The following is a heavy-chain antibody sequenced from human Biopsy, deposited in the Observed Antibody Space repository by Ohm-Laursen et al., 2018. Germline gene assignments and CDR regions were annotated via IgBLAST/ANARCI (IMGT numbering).Heavy chain of an antibody. CDR1: GYPFITYG. D-gene: IGHD4-17*01. CDR3: ARDPHGEGRDYGSYFDY. V-gene: IGHV1-18*01. J-gene: IGHJ4*02. Sequence: GSSVKVSCKTSGYPFITYGISWVRQAPGQGLEWMGWISAYNGHTKFARKFQDRVTKTTDTSTTTAYMDLRSLRSDDTAVYYCARDPHGEGRDYGSYFDYWGQGTLVTVSS. CDR2: ISAYNGHT.